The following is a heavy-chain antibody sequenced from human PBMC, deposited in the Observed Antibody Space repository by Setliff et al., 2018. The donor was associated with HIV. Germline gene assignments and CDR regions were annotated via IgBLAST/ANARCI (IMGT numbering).Heavy chain of an antibody. CDR3: AKEHCGSTSCYSLFDY. Sequence: GASVKVSCKASGYTFTSYYMHWVRQAPGQGLEWMGIINPSSGSTTYAQKFQGRVTMTRDTSTSTVYMELSSLRAEDTAVYYCAKEHCGSTSCYSLFDYWGQGTLVTVSS. V-gene: IGHV1-46*01. CDR1: GYTFTSYY. D-gene: IGHD2-2*01. J-gene: IGHJ4*02. CDR2: INPSSGST.